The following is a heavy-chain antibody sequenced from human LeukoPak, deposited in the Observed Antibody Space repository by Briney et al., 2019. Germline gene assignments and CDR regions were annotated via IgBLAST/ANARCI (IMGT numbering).Heavy chain of an antibody. V-gene: IGHV4-4*07. CDR2: IYTSGST. Sequence: SETLSLTCTVSGGFISRYYWSWIRQPAGKGLEWIGRIYTSGSTNYNPSLKSRVTMSVDTSKNQFSLKLNSVTAADTAVYYCARGIRLGYGSGRDWFDPWGQGTLVTVSS. D-gene: IGHD3-10*01. CDR1: GGFISRYY. CDR3: ARGIRLGYGSGRDWFDP. J-gene: IGHJ5*02.